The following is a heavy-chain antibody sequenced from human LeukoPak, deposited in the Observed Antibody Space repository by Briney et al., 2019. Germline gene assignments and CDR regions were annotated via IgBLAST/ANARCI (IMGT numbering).Heavy chain of an antibody. CDR2: IGGSGGST. CDR1: GFTFSSYA. D-gene: IGHD4-17*01. Sequence: GGSLRLSCAASGFTFSSYAMSWVRPAPGKGLECVSAIGGSGGSTYYADSVKGRFTISRDNSKNTLYLQMNSLRAEDTAVYYCAKYGDYVGTDLWGRGTLVTVSS. J-gene: IGHJ2*01. CDR3: AKYGDYVGTDL. V-gene: IGHV3-23*01.